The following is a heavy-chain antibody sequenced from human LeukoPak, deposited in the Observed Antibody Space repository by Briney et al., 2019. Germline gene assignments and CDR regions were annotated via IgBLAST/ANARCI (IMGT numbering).Heavy chain of an antibody. CDR2: ISWDSDKV. J-gene: IGHJ1*01. V-gene: IGHV3-9*01. D-gene: IGHD1-26*01. CDR1: GFTFGSYG. Sequence: GGSLRLSCEASGFTFGSYGMHWVRQSPGKGLEWVSGISWDSDKVAYADSVKGRFTISRDNARNALYLEMNSLRVEDTALYYCANSYEFSGTYYWFQYWGQGTLVTVSS. CDR3: ANSYEFSGTYYWFQY.